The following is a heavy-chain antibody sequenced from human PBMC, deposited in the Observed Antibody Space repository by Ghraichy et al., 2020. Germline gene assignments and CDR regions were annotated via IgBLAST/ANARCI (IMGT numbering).Heavy chain of an antibody. CDR2: TYYRSKWYN. D-gene: IGHD4-23*01. V-gene: IGHV6-1*01. J-gene: IGHJ6*02. CDR3: ARDHNSPQTTVVTPGSYYYGMDV. CDR1: GDSVSSNSAA. Sequence: QTLSLACAISGDSVSSNSAAWNWIRQSPSRGLEWLGRTYYRSKWYNDYAVSVKSRISINPDTSKNQFSLQLNSVTPEDTAVYYCARDHNSPQTTVVTPGSYYYGMDVWGQGTTVTVSS.